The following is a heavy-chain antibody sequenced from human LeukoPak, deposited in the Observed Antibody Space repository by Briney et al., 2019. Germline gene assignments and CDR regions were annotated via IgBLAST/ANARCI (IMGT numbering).Heavy chain of an antibody. J-gene: IGHJ4*02. V-gene: IGHV4-39*01. D-gene: IGHD4-17*01. CDR3: ARGLDYGDYVGY. Sequence: KPSETLSLTCTVYGGSISSSSYYWGWIRQPPGKGLEWIGSIYYSGSTYYNPSLKSRVTISVDTSKNQFSLKLSSVTAADTAVYYCARGLDYGDYVGYWGQGTLVTVSS. CDR1: GGSISSSSYY. CDR2: IYYSGST.